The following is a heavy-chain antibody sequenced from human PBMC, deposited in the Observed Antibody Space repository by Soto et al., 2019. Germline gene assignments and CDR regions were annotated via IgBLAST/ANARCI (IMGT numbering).Heavy chain of an antibody. CDR3: ANIRNVVYAHNAY. CDR1: GFTFINYA. J-gene: IGHJ4*02. D-gene: IGHD2-8*02. V-gene: IGHV3-23*01. CDR2: IDDAGAYT. Sequence: GGSLRLSCEASGFTFINYAMTWVRQAPGKGLEWVSGIDDAGAYTYYAESMKGRFTISRDNSNNMLYLQMNSLRAEDTAVYYCANIRNVVYAHNAYWGQGTLVTVSS.